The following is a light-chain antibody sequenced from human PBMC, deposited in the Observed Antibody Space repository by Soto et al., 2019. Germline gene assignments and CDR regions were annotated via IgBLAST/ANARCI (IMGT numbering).Light chain of an antibody. J-gene: IGLJ2*01. CDR2: QDT. Sequence: SYELTQPPSVSVSPGQTVRITCSGDALPKQYAYWYYQKPGQAPVVVMYQDTERPSGIPERFSGSTSGTTVTLTITGVQAEDEADYYCQSADTTGNYVVFGGGTKLTVL. V-gene: IGLV3-25*02. CDR3: QSADTTGNYVV. CDR1: ALPKQY.